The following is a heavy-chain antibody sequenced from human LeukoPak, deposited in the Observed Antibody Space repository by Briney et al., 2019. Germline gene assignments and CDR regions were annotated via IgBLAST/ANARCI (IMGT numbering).Heavy chain of an antibody. CDR2: INPNSGGT. V-gene: IGHV1-2*02. CDR1: GYTFTGYY. CDR3: ARAQPPDRIAVAGTSAWDY. J-gene: IGHJ4*02. D-gene: IGHD6-19*01. Sequence: ASVKVSCKASGYTFTGYYMHWVRQAPGQGLEWMGWINPNSGGTNYAQKFQGRVTMTRDTSISTVYMELSSLRSEDTAVYYCARAQPPDRIAVAGTSAWDYWGQGTLVTVSS.